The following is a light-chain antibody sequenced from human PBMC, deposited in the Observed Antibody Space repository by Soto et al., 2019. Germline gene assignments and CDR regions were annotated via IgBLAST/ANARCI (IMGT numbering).Light chain of an antibody. CDR3: AAWDDSLNGRV. CDR2: GHN. J-gene: IGLJ2*01. Sequence: QSVLTQPPSASGTPGQRVTISCSGSRSSIGSNTVNWYQQLPGTAPKLLIYGHNQRPSGVPDRFSGSRSGTSASLAISGLQSEDEADYYCAAWDDSLNGRVFGGGTKLTVL. CDR1: RSSIGSNT. V-gene: IGLV1-44*01.